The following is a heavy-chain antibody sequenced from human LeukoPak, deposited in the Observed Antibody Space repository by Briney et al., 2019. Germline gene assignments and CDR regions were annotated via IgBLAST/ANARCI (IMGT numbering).Heavy chain of an antibody. CDR3: ASGNRGYDFWSGYYVNWFDP. D-gene: IGHD3-3*01. J-gene: IGHJ5*02. V-gene: IGHV4-30-4*08. CDR1: GGSISSGDYY. CDR2: IYYSGST. Sequence: SETLSLTCTVSGGSISSGDYYWSWIRQPPGKGLEWIGYIYYSGSTYYNPSLKSRVTISVDTSKNQFSLNLSSVTAADTAVYYCASGNRGYDFWSGYYVNWFDPWGQGTLVTVSS.